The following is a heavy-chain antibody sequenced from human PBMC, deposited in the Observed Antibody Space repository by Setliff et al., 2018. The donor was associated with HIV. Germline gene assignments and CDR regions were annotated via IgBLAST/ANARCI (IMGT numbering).Heavy chain of an antibody. D-gene: IGHD1-1*01. CDR1: GFTFSSYG. CDR2: IWYDGSNK. J-gene: IGHJ4*02. Sequence: GGSLRLSCAASGFTFSSYGMHWVRQAPGKGLEWVAVIWYDGSNKYYADSVKGRFTISRDNSKNTLYLQMNSLRAEDTAVYYCAKDLVTTTGPGYWGQGTLVTVLL. V-gene: IGHV3-33*06. CDR3: AKDLVTTTGPGY.